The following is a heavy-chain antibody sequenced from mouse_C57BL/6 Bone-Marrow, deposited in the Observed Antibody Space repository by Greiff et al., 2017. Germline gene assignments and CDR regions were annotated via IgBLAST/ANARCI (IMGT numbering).Heavy chain of an antibody. J-gene: IGHJ3*01. D-gene: IGHD1-1*01. V-gene: IGHV1-81*01. CDR3: ASYAWFAY. CDR2: IYPRSGNT. Sequence: QVQLKESGAELARPGASVKLSCKASGYTFTSYGISWVKQRTGQGLEWIGEIYPRSGNTYYNEKFKGKATMTADQSSSTAYMELRSLTSEDSAVYFCASYAWFAYWGQGTLVTVSA. CDR1: GYTFTSYG.